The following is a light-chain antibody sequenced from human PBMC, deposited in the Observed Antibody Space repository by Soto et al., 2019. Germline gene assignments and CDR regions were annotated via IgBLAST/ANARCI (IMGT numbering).Light chain of an antibody. V-gene: IGKV3-20*01. CDR1: QPVSANY. J-gene: IGKJ3*01. CDR3: HQYGSSPFT. CDR2: CAS. Sequence: VVLTQSPATLSLSPGERATLSCRANQPVSANYLAWYQQKPGQAPRLLIYCASSRATGIPDRFSGSGSGTDFTLTISRLEPEAFAVCYCHQYGSSPFTFGPGTKVDIK.